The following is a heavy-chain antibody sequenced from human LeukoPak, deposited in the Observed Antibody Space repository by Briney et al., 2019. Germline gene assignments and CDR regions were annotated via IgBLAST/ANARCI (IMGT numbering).Heavy chain of an antibody. CDR2: IYPGDSDT. CDR1: GYSFTSYW. CDR3: ARSGILRGYSYGPVDY. D-gene: IGHD5-18*01. Sequence: GASLQISCKGSGYSFTSYWIGWVRQMPGKGLEWMGIIYPGDSDTRYSPSFQGQVTISADKSISTAYLQWSSLKASDTAMYYCARSGILRGYSYGPVDYWGQGTLVTVSS. J-gene: IGHJ4*02. V-gene: IGHV5-51*01.